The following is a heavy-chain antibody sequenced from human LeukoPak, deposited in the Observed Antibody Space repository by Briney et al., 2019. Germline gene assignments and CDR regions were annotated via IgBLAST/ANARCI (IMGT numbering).Heavy chain of an antibody. V-gene: IGHV4-30-4*08. CDR2: IFYSGST. Sequence: SQTLSLTCTVSGGSISSGDYYWSWLRQPPGKGLEWLGYIFYSGSTYYNPSLKSRVTISVDTSKNQFSLKLTSVTAADTAVYYCARVRYFDWPYPRGFDYWGQGTLVTVSS. CDR3: ARVRYFDWPYPRGFDY. J-gene: IGHJ4*02. CDR1: GGSISSGDYY. D-gene: IGHD3-9*01.